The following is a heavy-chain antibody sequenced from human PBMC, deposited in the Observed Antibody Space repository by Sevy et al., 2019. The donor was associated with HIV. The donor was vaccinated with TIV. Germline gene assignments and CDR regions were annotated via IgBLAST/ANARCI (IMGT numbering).Heavy chain of an antibody. Sequence: GGSLRLSCAASGLTFSTYDMHWVRQAPGKGLEWVARISGDGSNTYYAGSVTGRFTISRDNSKNTLYLQMNSLRADDTAMYYCAKTYADTTMDLYYYDSWGQGTLVTVSS. J-gene: IGHJ4*02. CDR2: ISGDGSNT. D-gene: IGHD5-18*01. CDR3: AKTYADTTMDLYYYDS. V-gene: IGHV3-30*18. CDR1: GLTFSTYD.